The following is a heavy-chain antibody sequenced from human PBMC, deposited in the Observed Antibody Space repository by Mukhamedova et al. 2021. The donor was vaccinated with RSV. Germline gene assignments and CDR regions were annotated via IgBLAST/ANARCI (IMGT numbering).Heavy chain of an antibody. J-gene: IGHJ6*02. CDR3: ARFYYYYYGMDV. D-gene: IGHD2/OR15-2a*01. V-gene: IGHV4-34*01. Sequence: WIGEINHSGSTNYNPSLKSRVTISVDTSKNQFSLKLSSVTAADTAVYYCARFYYYYYGMDVWGQGTTV. CDR2: INHSGST.